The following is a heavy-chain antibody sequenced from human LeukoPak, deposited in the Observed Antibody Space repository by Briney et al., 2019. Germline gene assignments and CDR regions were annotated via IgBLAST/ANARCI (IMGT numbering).Heavy chain of an antibody. D-gene: IGHD1-1*01. CDR1: GFTFSIYE. CDR2: ISSSGRTT. J-gene: IGHJ4*02. CDR3: ARDNFGRGTYDY. Sequence: GGSLRLSCAASGFTFSIYEMNWVRQAPGKGLEWVSYISSSGRTTYYPDPVKGRFTISRDNAKNSLYLQMNSLRAEDTAVYYCARDNFGRGTYDYWGQGTLVTVSS. V-gene: IGHV3-48*03.